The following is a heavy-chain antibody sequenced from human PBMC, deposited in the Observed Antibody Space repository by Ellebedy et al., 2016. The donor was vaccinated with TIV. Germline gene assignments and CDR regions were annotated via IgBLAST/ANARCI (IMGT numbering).Heavy chain of an antibody. D-gene: IGHD3-10*01. CDR3: ERGREGGYYYGSGINY. J-gene: IGHJ4*02. CDR1: GFTFSSYA. V-gene: IGHV3-30*01. Sequence: GESLKISCAASGFTFSSYAMHWVRQAPGKGLEWVAVISYDGSNKYYADSVKGRFTISRDNSKNTLYLQMNSLRAEDTAVYYCERGREGGYYYGSGINYWGQGTLVTVSS. CDR2: ISYDGSNK.